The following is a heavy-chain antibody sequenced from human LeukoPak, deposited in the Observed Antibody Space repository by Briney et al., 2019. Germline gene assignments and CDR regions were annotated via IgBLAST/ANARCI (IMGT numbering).Heavy chain of an antibody. J-gene: IGHJ1*01. Sequence: PGGSLRLSCAASGFTFSSYSMNWVRQAPGKGLEWVSSISSSSSYIYYADSVKGRFTISRVNVNNSLYLQMNRLRAEDTAVYYCASPRPGYCSSTSCSYAIEYFQHWGQGTLVTVSS. V-gene: IGHV3-21*01. CDR1: GFTFSSYS. CDR2: ISSSSSYI. CDR3: ASPRPGYCSSTSCSYAIEYFQH. D-gene: IGHD2-2*01.